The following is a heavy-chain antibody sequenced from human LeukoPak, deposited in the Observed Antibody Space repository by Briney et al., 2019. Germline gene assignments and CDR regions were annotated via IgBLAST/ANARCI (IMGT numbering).Heavy chain of an antibody. CDR2: IYSGGST. J-gene: IGHJ5*02. CDR3: ARAYSSSWNNWFDP. CDR1: GFTVSSNC. D-gene: IGHD6-13*01. Sequence: GGSLRLSCAASGFTVSSNCMSWVRQAPGKGLEWVSVIYSGGSTYYADSVKGRFTISRDNSKNTLYLQMNSLRAEATAVYYCARAYSSSWNNWFDPWGQGTLVTVSS. V-gene: IGHV3-53*01.